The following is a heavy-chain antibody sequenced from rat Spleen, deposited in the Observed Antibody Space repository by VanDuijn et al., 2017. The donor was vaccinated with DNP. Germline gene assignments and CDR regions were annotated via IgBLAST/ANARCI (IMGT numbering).Heavy chain of an antibody. CDR2: IWTGGNT. J-gene: IGHJ1*01. D-gene: IGHD1-5*01. Sequence: QVQLKESGPGLVQSSQTLSLTCTVSGFSLTSYNVHWVRRPTGKGLEWMGVIWTGGNTGYNSALRSRLSISRETTKSQVFFKMRSQQARDMCTYNVARGYSRGGGPWYFDFWGPGTMVPVYS. CDR1: GFSLTSYN. V-gene: IGHV2-30*01. CDR3: ARGYSRGGGPWYFDF.